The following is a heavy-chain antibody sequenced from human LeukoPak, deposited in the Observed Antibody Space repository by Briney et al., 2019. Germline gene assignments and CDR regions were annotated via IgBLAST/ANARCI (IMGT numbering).Heavy chain of an antibody. CDR2: IKEDGSQK. CDR1: GFTFDNYW. Sequence: PGGSLRLSCAASGFTFDNYWMTWVRQAPGKGLEWVGMIKEDGSQKYYVDSVRGRFTISRDNAKNSLYLGMNSLRAEDAAVYYCVRDSGRYRFFYWGQGTLVTVSS. CDR3: VRDSGRYRFFY. J-gene: IGHJ4*02. D-gene: IGHD6-25*01. V-gene: IGHV3-7*03.